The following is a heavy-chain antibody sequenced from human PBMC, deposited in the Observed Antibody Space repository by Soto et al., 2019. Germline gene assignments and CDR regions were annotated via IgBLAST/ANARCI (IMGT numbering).Heavy chain of an antibody. CDR2: INHSGST. Sequence: SETLSLTCAVYGGSFSGYYWSWIRQPPGKGLEWIGEINHSGSTNYNPSLKSRVTISVDTSKNQFSLKLSSVTAADTAVYYCARVKLRYFDFYGMDVWGQGTTVTVSS. CDR1: GGSFSGYY. V-gene: IGHV4-34*01. CDR3: ARVKLRYFDFYGMDV. D-gene: IGHD3-9*01. J-gene: IGHJ6*02.